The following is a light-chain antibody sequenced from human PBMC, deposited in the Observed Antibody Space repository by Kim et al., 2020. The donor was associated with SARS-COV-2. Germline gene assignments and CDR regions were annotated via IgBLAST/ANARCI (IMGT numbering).Light chain of an antibody. CDR1: QGINNY. Sequence: ASVREGVTITCRASQGINNYLAWYQQRPGEVPKLLIYATSTLRSGVPSRFSGSGSGTDFTLTINSLQPEDVATYYCQKYDSPPLTFGQGTKVEIK. V-gene: IGKV1-27*01. CDR2: ATS. J-gene: IGKJ1*01. CDR3: QKYDSPPLT.